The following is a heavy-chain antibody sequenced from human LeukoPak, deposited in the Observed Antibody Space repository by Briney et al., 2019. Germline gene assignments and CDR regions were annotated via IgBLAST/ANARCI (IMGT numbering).Heavy chain of an antibody. J-gene: IGHJ4*02. V-gene: IGHV1-46*01. CDR3: ARVQRGYSGYFPTDY. D-gene: IGHD5-12*01. Sequence: ASVKVSCKTSGYTFTSYYMHWVRQAPGQGFEWMGIINPIGGSTSYAEKFQGRVTMTRDTSTTTVYMELSSLRSEDTAVYYCARVQRGYSGYFPTDYWGQGTLVTVSS. CDR2: INPIGGST. CDR1: GYTFTSYY.